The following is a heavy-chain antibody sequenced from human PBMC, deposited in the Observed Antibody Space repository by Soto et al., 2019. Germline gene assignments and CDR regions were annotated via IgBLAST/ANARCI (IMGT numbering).Heavy chain of an antibody. CDR3: ARGEQLVHFDS. CDR1: GYIFPDYY. CDR2: INPNGGRT. D-gene: IGHD6-6*01. Sequence: ASVKVSCKASGYIFPDYYVHWVRQAPGEGLEWMGRINPNGGRTNYAQKFEGWVTMTTDTSISTAYMELSRLNFDDTAVYYCARGEQLVHFDSWGQGTLVTVAS. V-gene: IGHV1-2*04. J-gene: IGHJ4*01.